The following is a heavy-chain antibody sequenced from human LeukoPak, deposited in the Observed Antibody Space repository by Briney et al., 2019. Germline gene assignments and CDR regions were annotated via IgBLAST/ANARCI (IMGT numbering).Heavy chain of an antibody. J-gene: IGHJ4*02. Sequence: PGGSLRLSCAASGFTFSSYWIHWVRQVPGKGLVWVSRIHGDGRTTTYADSVKGRFTISRDNAKNTLYLQMNSLRAEDTAVYYCARTAYSDYSLGFWGQGTLVTVSS. CDR3: ARTAYSDYSLGF. V-gene: IGHV3-74*01. CDR2: IHGDGRTT. D-gene: IGHD5-12*01. CDR1: GFTFSSYW.